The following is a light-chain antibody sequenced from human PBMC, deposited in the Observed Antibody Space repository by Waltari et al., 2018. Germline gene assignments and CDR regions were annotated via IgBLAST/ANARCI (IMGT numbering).Light chain of an antibody. J-gene: IGKJ3*01. CDR1: QSINRY. V-gene: IGKV1-39*01. CDR2: AAF. CDR3: QQSYKIPPT. Sequence: DIQMTQYPSSLSASVGDRVSITCRASQSINRYLNWYQQRPGEAPKLLIYAAFNLQSGVPSRFRGTGSGTDFTLTISGLQPDDFATYYCQQSYKIPPTFGPGTKLDIK.